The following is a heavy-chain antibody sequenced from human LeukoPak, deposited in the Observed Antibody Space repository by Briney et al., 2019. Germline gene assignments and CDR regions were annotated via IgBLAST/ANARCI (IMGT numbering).Heavy chain of an antibody. CDR2: IYHSGST. CDR3: ARCGGDCENWFDP. D-gene: IGHD2-21*02. Sequence: SQTLSLTCAVSGGSISSGGYSWSWLRQPPGKGLEWIGYIYHSGSTYYNPSLKSRVTISVDRSKNQFSLKLSSVTAADTAVYYCARCGGDCENWFDPWGQGTLVTVSS. J-gene: IGHJ5*02. V-gene: IGHV4-30-2*01. CDR1: GGSISSGGYS.